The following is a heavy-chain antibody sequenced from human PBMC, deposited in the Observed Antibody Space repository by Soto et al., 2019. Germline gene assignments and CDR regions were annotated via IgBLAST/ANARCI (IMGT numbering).Heavy chain of an antibody. J-gene: IGHJ4*02. CDR3: AKGKRMIIKAFFDS. CDR2: IGRNSGAL. Sequence: YLRLSCAASGFTFDDTAMHWVRQAPGKGLEWVSSIGRNSGALAYADSVKGRFTISRDDARNSLYLQMNSLRTEDTALYFCAKGKRMIIKAFFDSWGQGTLVTV. D-gene: IGHD3-16*01. V-gene: IGHV3-9*01. CDR1: GFTFDDTA.